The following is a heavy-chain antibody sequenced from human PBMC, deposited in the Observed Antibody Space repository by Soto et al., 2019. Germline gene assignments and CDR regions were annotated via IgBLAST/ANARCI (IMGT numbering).Heavy chain of an antibody. CDR3: ATIGDSSGWYPFDY. D-gene: IGHD6-19*01. CDR1: GFTFSSYE. CDR2: ISSSGSTI. J-gene: IGHJ4*02. Sequence: VGSLRLSCAASGFTFSSYEMNWVRQAPGKGLEWVSYISSSGSTIYYADSVKGRFTISRDNAKNSLYLQMNSLRAEDTAVYYRATIGDSSGWYPFDYWGQGTLVTVSS. V-gene: IGHV3-48*03.